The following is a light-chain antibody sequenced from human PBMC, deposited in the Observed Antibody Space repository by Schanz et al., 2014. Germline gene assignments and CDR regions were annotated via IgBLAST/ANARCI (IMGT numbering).Light chain of an antibody. CDR2: DVS. V-gene: IGLV2-8*01. Sequence: QSALTQPASVSGSPGQSITISCTGTSSDIGGHNYVSWYQQHPGKAPKLMIYDVSKRPSGVPDRFSGSKSGNTASLTISGLQAEDDADYYCSSYAGSRNLVFGGGTKLTVL. CDR1: SSDIGGHNY. J-gene: IGLJ2*01. CDR3: SSYAGSRNLV.